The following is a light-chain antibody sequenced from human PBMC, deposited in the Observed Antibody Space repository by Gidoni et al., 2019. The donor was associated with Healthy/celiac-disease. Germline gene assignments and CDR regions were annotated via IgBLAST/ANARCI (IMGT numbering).Light chain of an antibody. CDR3: AAWDDSLSVH. Sequence: SVLNQPPSASGTPGQRVTISCAGSSSNIGSNYVYWYQKLPGTAPTLLIYRNNQRPAVVPDRFSGSKSGTSASLAISGLRSEDEAYYYCAAWDDSLSVHFGTGTKVTVL. CDR1: SSNIGSNY. V-gene: IGLV1-47*01. J-gene: IGLJ1*01. CDR2: RNN.